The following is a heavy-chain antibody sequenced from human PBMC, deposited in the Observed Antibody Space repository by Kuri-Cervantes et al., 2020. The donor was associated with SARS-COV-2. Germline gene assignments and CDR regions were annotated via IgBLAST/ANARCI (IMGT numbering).Heavy chain of an antibody. V-gene: IGHV3-21*01. CDR3: ARETLGPYYYDSSGYQNDAFDI. D-gene: IGHD3-22*01. CDR2: ISSSSSYI. CDR1: GFTFSSYS. Sequence: GGSLRLSCAASGFTFSSYSMNWVRQTPGKGLEWVSSISSSSSYIYYADSVKGRFTISKDNAKNSLYLQMNSLRAEDTAVYYCARETLGPYYYDSSGYQNDAFDIWGQGTMVTVSS. J-gene: IGHJ3*02.